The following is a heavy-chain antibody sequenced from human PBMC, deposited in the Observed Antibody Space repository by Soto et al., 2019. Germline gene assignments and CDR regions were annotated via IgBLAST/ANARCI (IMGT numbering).Heavy chain of an antibody. D-gene: IGHD3-22*01. J-gene: IGHJ4*02. CDR3: AKDPSGSGYYPDY. V-gene: IGHV3-30*18. Sequence: PGGSLRLSCAASGFTFSSYGMHWVRQAPGKGLEWVAVISYDGSNKYYADSVKGRFTISRDNSKNTLYLQMNSLRAEDTAVYYCAKDPSGSGYYPDYWGQGTLVTVSS. CDR2: ISYDGSNK. CDR1: GFTFSSYG.